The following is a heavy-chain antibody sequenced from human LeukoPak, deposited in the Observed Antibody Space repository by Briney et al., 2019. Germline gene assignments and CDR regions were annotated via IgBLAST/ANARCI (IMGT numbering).Heavy chain of an antibody. CDR2: IYHSGST. D-gene: IGHD3-3*01. Sequence: PSETLSLTCAVSGYSISSGYYWGWIRQPPGKGLEWIGSIYHSGSTYYNPSLKSRVTISVDTSKNQFSLKLSSVTPADTAVYYCARRVVRDYYYMDVWGKGTTVTVSS. J-gene: IGHJ6*03. V-gene: IGHV4-38-2*01. CDR3: ARRVVRDYYYMDV. CDR1: GYSISSGYY.